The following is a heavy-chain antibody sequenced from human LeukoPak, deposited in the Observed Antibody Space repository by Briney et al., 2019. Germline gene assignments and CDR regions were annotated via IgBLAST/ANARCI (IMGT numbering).Heavy chain of an antibody. CDR2: ISGTGFTT. J-gene: IGHJ4*02. D-gene: IGHD1-20*01. CDR3: AKDGYNWIAFDD. Sequence: GGSLRLSCAASGFTLSTYAMHWVRQAPGKGLEWVAYISGTGFTTYYADSVKGRFTISSDSSKNTLFLQMNSLRAGDTAIYYCAKDGYNWIAFDDWGQGTLVTVSS. V-gene: IGHV3-23*01. CDR1: GFTLSTYA.